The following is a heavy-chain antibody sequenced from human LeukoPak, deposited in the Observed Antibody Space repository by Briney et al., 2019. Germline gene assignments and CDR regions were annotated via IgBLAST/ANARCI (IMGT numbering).Heavy chain of an antibody. CDR3: ARFSRITWGDWGDAFDI. V-gene: IGHV4-34*01. CDR1: GGSFSDYF. D-gene: IGHD2-21*02. Sequence: PSETLSLTCGVYGGSFSDYFWSWIRQSPGKGLEWIGEIDDGGNTNYNPSLMSRVIVSMEKSKKQFSLVMRSVAAADTAVYYCARFSRITWGDWGDAFDIWGQGTTVIVSS. CDR2: IDDGGNT. J-gene: IGHJ3*02.